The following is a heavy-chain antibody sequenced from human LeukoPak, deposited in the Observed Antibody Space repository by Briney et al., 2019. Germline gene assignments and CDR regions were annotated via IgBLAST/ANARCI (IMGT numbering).Heavy chain of an antibody. D-gene: IGHD1-7*01. CDR2: INPNSGGT. CDR1: GYTFTGYY. J-gene: IGHJ6*03. V-gene: IGHV1-2*02. CDR3: ARDQGLELPGYYYYMDV. Sequence: ASVKVSCKASGYTFTGYYMHWVRQAPGQGLEWMGWINPNSGGTNYAQKFQGRVTMTRDTSISTAYVELSRLRSDDTAVYYCARDQGLELPGYYYYMDVWGKGTTVTVSS.